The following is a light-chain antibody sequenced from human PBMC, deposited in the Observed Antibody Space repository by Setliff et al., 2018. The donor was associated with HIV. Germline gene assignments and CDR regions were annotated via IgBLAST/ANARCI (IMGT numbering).Light chain of an antibody. V-gene: IGLV2-14*01. CDR1: SSDVGGYNY. J-gene: IGLJ2*01. CDR2: EVS. Sequence: QSVLAQPASVSGSPGQSITISCTGTSSDVGGYNYVSWYQQHPGKVPKLMIYEVSNRPSGVSERFYGSKSGNTASLTISGLQTEDEADYYCNSYTSSSTLVVFGGGTKGTVL. CDR3: NSYTSSSTLVV.